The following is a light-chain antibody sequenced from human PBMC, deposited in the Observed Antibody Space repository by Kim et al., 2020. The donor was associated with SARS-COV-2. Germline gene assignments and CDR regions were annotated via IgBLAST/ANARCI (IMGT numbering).Light chain of an antibody. CDR3: SSYTSSSTVV. CDR2: EVG. V-gene: IGLV2-18*02. J-gene: IGLJ2*01. Sequence: GQSITISCTGTGSDVGTYNRVSWYQQPPGTAPKLMIYEVGNRPSGVPDRFSGSKSGNTASLTISGLQAEDEADYYCSSYTSSSTVVFGGGTQLTVL. CDR1: GSDVGTYNR.